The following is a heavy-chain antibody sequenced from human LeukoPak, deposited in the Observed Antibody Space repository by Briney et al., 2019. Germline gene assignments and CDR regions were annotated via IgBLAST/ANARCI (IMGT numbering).Heavy chain of an antibody. D-gene: IGHD3-10*01. CDR2: ISYGGTT. Sequence: SETLSLTCTVSGDSVSNSPYYWGWVRQPPGKGLEWIGAISYGGTTYSSPSLKSRVTMDLDKSRNRFSLKLTSVTAADTAVYYCARGHYPPRWYFDLWGRGTMVTVSS. CDR3: ARGHYPPRWYFDL. J-gene: IGHJ2*01. CDR1: GDSVSNSPYY. V-gene: IGHV4-39*02.